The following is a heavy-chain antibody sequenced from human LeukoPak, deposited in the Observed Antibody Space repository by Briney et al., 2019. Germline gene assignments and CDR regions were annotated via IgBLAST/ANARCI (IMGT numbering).Heavy chain of an antibody. J-gene: IGHJ4*02. CDR2: IKQDGSEK. V-gene: IGHV3-7*01. CDR1: GFTFSSYW. CDR3: ARDRKGYCSSTSCQGDY. D-gene: IGHD2-2*01. Sequence: GGSLRLSCAASGFTFSSYWMSWVRQAPGKGLEWVANIKQDGSEKYYVDSVKGRFTISRDNAKNSLYLQMNSLRAEDTAVYYCARDRKGYCSSTSCQGDYWGQGTLVTVSS.